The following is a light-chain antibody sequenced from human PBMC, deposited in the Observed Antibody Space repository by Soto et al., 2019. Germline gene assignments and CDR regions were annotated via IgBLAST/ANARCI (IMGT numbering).Light chain of an antibody. CDR3: QPYNNWPLT. J-gene: IGKJ4*01. CDR2: GAS. V-gene: IGKV3-15*01. Sequence: EIVMTQSPATLSVCPGETVTLSCRASQSVSTDLGWYQQKPGQTPRLLIYGASVRATGVPARFSGSGSGTEFTLTINSLQSEDFAVYYCQPYNNWPLTFGGGTKVDIK. CDR1: QSVSTD.